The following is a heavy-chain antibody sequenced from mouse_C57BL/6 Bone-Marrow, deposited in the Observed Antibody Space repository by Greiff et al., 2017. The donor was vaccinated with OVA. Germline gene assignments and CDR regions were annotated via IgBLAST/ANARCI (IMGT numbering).Heavy chain of an antibody. Sequence: DVMLVESGPGLAKPSQTLSLTCSVTGYSITSDYWNWIRKFPGNKLEYMGYISYSGSTYYNPSLKSRISITRDTSKNQYYLQLNSVTTEDTATYYCARWHYGSSYVDYFDYWGQGTTLTVSS. J-gene: IGHJ2*01. CDR1: GYSITSDY. CDR3: ARWHYGSSYVDYFDY. CDR2: ISYSGST. V-gene: IGHV3-8*01. D-gene: IGHD1-1*01.